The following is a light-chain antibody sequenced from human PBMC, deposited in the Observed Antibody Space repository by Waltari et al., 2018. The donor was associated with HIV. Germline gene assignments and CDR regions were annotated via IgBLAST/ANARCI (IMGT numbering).Light chain of an antibody. CDR2: HAS. V-gene: IGKV1-33*01. CDR3: LQHDDFPYT. J-gene: IGKJ2*01. CDR1: QDITNS. Sequence: DIQMTQSPSSVSASVGDRATITCQATQDITNSLNWYQQKPGKAPKLLIYHASSLETGVPSRFSGGGSGTDFTFTISDLQPEDTATYFCLQHDDFPYTFGQGTKLQIK.